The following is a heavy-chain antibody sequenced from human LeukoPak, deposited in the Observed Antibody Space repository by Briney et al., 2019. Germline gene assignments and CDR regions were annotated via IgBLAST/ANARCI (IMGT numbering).Heavy chain of an antibody. V-gene: IGHV3-23*01. CDR2: ISASGLTA. CDR1: GFIFNNSG. D-gene: IGHD3-22*01. CDR3: AKAVVPRLITSYYYYGMDV. Sequence: PGGSLRLSCAASGFIFNNSGMGWVRQAPGRGLEWVSAISASGLTAYYGDSVKGRFTISRDNAKNTLYLHMSSLRAEDTAVYYCAKAVVPRLITSYYYYGMDVWGQGTTVTVSS. J-gene: IGHJ6*02.